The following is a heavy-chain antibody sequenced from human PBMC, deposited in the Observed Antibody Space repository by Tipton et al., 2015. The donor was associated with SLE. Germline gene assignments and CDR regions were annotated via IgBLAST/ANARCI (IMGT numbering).Heavy chain of an antibody. CDR3: ARGRVDYIRGTYRPSSFDY. CDR1: GGAIDSDSYY. CDR2: IYYSGST. Sequence: TLSLTCSVSGGAIDSDSYYWVWIRQPPGKGLEWIGSIYYSGSTYYNPSLKSRVTISVDTSKNQISLKLNSVTAADTAVYYCARGRVDYIRGTYRPSSFDYWGQGTQVTVSS. J-gene: IGHJ4*02. D-gene: IGHD3-16*02. V-gene: IGHV4-39*07.